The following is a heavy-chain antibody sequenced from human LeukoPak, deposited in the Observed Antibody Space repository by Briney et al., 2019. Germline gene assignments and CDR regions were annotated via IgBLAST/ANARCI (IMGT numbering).Heavy chain of an antibody. CDR1: GGSINNYY. Sequence: SETLSLTCTVSGGSINNYYWSWIRQPPGKGLEWIGYIYYSGSTNYNPSLKSRVTISVDTSKNQFSLKLSSVTAADTVVYYCARGVVVIDAFDIWGQGTMVTVSS. V-gene: IGHV4-59*01. J-gene: IGHJ3*02. CDR3: ARGVVVIDAFDI. D-gene: IGHD3-22*01. CDR2: IYYSGST.